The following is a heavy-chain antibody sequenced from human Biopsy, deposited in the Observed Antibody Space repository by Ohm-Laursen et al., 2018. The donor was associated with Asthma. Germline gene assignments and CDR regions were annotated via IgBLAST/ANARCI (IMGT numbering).Heavy chain of an antibody. Sequence: SLRLSCTASGFVFRSHAMHWVRQAPGKGLEWVAVVSYDGGAVHYADSMKGRFTISRDNAKSTLYLQMNRLRTDDSAVYFCAKRRGYSDLTDFDHWGQGTLVTVSS. CDR1: GFVFRSHA. V-gene: IGHV3-30*18. D-gene: IGHD3-3*01. J-gene: IGHJ4*02. CDR2: VSYDGGAV. CDR3: AKRRGYSDLTDFDH.